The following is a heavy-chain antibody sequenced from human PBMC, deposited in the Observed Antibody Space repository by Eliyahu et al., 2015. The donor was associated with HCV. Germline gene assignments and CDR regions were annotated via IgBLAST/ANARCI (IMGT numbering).Heavy chain of an antibody. CDR1: GGSVTXNY. J-gene: IGHJ6*02. D-gene: IGHD2-2*01. V-gene: IGHV4-34*01. Sequence: QVHVQQWGAGLLKPSESLSLTCAVFGGSVTXNYWTWIRQSPGQGLEWIGEVSPAGSTKYTPSLKSRVTLSGDTSNNQVFLKVTSVTAADTGTYFCARVCGGAVTEPTATCGLDVWGPGTTVIVSS. CDR3: ARVCGGAVTEPTATCGLDV. CDR2: VSPAGST.